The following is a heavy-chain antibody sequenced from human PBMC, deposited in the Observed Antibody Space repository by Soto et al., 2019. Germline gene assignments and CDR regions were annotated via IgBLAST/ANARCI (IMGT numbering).Heavy chain of an antibody. CDR2: IVVGSGNP. CDR3: AADFGSGYPYGMDV. CDR1: GFTFTSSA. V-gene: IGHV1-58*01. J-gene: IGHJ6*02. Sequence: SVKVSCKASGFTFTSSAVQWVRQARGQRLEWIGWIVVGSGNPNYAQKFQERVTITRDMSTSIAYMELGSLRSEDTAVYYWAADFGSGYPYGMDVWGQGSTVTPSS. D-gene: IGHD3-3*01.